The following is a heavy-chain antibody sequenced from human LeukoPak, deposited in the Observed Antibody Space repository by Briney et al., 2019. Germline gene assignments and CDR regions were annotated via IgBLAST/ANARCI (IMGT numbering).Heavy chain of an antibody. CDR1: GFTFDDYA. Sequence: GRSLRLSCAASGFTFDDYAMHWVRQAPGKGLEWVSGISWNSGSIGYADSVKGRFTISRDNAKNSLCLQMNSLRAEDTALYYCAKDLGNYYDSSGSGGDYFDYWGQGTLVTVSS. CDR3: AKDLGNYYDSSGSGGDYFDY. CDR2: ISWNSGSI. V-gene: IGHV3-9*01. J-gene: IGHJ4*02. D-gene: IGHD3-22*01.